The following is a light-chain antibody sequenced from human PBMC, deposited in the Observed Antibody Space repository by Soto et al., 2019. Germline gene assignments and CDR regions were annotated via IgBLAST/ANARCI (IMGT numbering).Light chain of an antibody. J-gene: IGLJ2*01. V-gene: IGLV1-44*01. Sequence: QSVLTQPPSASGTPGQRVTISCSGSSSNIGSQTVNWYQQLPGTAPKLLIYSNNQRPSGVPDRFSGSKSGTSAFLAISGLQSEDEADYYCAAWDGSLNGVVFGGGTKLTVL. CDR3: AAWDGSLNGVV. CDR1: SSNIGSQT. CDR2: SNN.